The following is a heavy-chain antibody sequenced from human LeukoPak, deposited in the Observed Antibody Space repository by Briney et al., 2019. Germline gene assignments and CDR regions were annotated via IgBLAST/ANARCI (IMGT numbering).Heavy chain of an antibody. CDR3: ASSSPGYSSNWYSY. J-gene: IGHJ4*02. CDR2: ISAYNGNT. D-gene: IGHD6-13*01. V-gene: IGHV1-18*01. Sequence: ASAKVSCKASGYTFTSYGISWVRQAPGQGLEWMGWISAYNGNTNYAQKLQGRVTMTTDTSTSTAYMELRSLRSDDTAVYYCASSSPGYSSNWYSYWGQGTLVTVSS. CDR1: GYTFTSYG.